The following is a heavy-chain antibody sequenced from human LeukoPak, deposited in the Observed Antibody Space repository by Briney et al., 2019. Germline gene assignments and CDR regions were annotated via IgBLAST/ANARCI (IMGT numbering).Heavy chain of an antibody. D-gene: IGHD3-22*01. V-gene: IGHV4-30-4*07. CDR2: IYYSGST. CDR3: AREGRYYYDSSGYLDY. Sequence: SETLSLTCAVSGGSISSGGYSWSWIRQPPGKGLEWIGYIYYSGSTYYNPSLKSRVTISVDTSKNQFSLRLSSVTAADTAVYYCAREGRYYYDSSGYLDYWGQGTLVTVSS. CDR1: GGSISSGGYS. J-gene: IGHJ4*02.